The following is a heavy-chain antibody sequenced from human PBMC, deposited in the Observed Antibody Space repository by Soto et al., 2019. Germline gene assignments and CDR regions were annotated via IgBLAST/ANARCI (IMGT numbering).Heavy chain of an antibody. CDR2: INWNGGST. V-gene: IGHV3-20*04. CDR1: GFTFDDYG. Sequence: GGSLRLSCAASGFTFDDYGMSWVRQAPGKGLEWVSGINWNGGSTGYADSVKGRFTISRDNAKNSLYLQMNSLRAEDTALYYCARDVSGSGSYRLEDYWGQGTLVTVSS. D-gene: IGHD3-10*01. J-gene: IGHJ4*02. CDR3: ARDVSGSGSYRLEDY.